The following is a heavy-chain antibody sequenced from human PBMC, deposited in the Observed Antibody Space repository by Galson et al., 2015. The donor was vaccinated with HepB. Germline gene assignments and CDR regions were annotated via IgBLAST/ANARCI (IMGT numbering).Heavy chain of an antibody. CDR3: ARDGDYLSYRPHWFDP. D-gene: IGHD4-17*01. J-gene: IGHJ5*02. V-gene: IGHV3-11*06. CDR2: ISASSTYT. Sequence: SLRLSCAASGFTFSSDAMSWVRQAPGKGLEWISYISASSTYTTYADSVKGRFTISRDNAKKSLYLQMNSLRAEDTAVYYCARDGDYLSYRPHWFDPWGQGTLVTVSS. CDR1: GFTFSSDA.